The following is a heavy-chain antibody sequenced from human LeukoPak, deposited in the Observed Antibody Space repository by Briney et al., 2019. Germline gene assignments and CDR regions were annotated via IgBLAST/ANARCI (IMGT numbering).Heavy chain of an antibody. CDR2: ISGSGGNT. CDR1: GFTFSSYA. CDR3: AREGAFSTAMDPFDY. D-gene: IGHD5-18*01. V-gene: IGHV3-23*01. Sequence: GGSLRLSCAASGFTFSSYAMSWVRQAPGKGLDWVSAISGSGGNTYYADSVKGRFTISRDNAKNSLYLQMNSLRAEDTAVYYCAREGAFSTAMDPFDYWGQGTLVTVSS. J-gene: IGHJ4*02.